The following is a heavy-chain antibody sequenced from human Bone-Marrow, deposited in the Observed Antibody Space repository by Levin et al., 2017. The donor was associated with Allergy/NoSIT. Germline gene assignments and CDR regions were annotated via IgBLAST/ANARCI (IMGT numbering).Heavy chain of an antibody. CDR3: ARGCGAHSISGSYSYYYYGMDV. V-gene: IGHV1-2*02. CDR2: INPNSGGT. J-gene: IGHJ6*02. CDR1: GYTFTGYY. Sequence: GESLKISCKASGYTFTGYYMHWVRQAPGQGLEWMGWINPNSGGTNYAQKFQGRVTMTRDTSISTAYMELSRLRSDDTAVYYCARGCGAHSISGSYSYYYYGMDVWGQGTTVTVSS. D-gene: IGHD1-26*01.